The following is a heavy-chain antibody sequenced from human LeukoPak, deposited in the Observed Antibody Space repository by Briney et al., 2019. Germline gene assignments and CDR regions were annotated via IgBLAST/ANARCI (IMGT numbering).Heavy chain of an antibody. CDR2: ISSSRNTI. V-gene: IGHV3-48*04. D-gene: IGHD1-26*01. CDR3: ARDPYSGNYGNYYYYYMDV. Sequence: GGSLRLSCAASGFTFSDYSMNWVRQAPGKGLQWVSFISSSRNTIYYADSVKGRFTISRDNAKNSLYLQMNSLGPEDTAVYYCARDPYSGNYGNYYYYYMDVWGKGTTVTISS. CDR1: GFTFSDYS. J-gene: IGHJ6*03.